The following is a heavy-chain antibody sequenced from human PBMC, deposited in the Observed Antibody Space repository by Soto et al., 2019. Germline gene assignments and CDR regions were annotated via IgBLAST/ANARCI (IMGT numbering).Heavy chain of an antibody. CDR3: ARARGARYFDY. CDR1: GGSVSSGSYY. CDR2: IYYSGST. J-gene: IGHJ4*02. D-gene: IGHD2-15*01. V-gene: IGHV4-30-4*01. Sequence: VSGGSVSSGSYYWSWIRQPPGKGLEWIGYIYYSGSTYYNPSLKSRVTISVDTSKNQFSLKLSSVTAADTAVYYCARARGARYFDYWGQGTLVTVSS.